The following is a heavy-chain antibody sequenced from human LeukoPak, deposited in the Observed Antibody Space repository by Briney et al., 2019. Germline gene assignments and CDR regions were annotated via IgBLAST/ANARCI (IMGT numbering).Heavy chain of an antibody. CDR1: GGSFSGYY. V-gene: IGHV4-34*01. CDR3: ARGRRHSRYYYGSSQSPYFDY. D-gene: IGHD3-22*01. Sequence: PSETLSLTCAVYGGSFSGYYWSWIRQPPGKGLEWIGEINHSGSTNYNPSLKSRVTISVDTSKNQFSLKLSSVTAADTAVYYCARGRRHSRYYYGSSQSPYFDYWGQGTLVTVSS. J-gene: IGHJ4*02. CDR2: INHSGST.